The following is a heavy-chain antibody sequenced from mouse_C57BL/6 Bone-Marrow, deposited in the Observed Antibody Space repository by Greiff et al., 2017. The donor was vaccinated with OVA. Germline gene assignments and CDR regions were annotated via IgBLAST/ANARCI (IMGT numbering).Heavy chain of an antibody. CDR1: GFNIKDDY. CDR3: TTSTVRGFDV. D-gene: IGHD1-1*01. Sequence: EVMLVESGAELVRPGASVKLSCTASGFNIKDDYMHWVKQRPEQGLEWIGWIDPENGDTEYASKFQGKATITADTSSNTAYLQLSSLTSEDTAVYYCTTSTVRGFDVWGTGTTVTVSS. V-gene: IGHV14-4*01. CDR2: IDPENGDT. J-gene: IGHJ1*03.